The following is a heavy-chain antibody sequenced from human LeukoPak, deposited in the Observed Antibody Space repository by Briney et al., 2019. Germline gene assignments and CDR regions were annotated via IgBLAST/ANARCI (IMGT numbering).Heavy chain of an antibody. D-gene: IGHD3-3*01. Sequence: SETLSLTCAVYGGSFSGYYWSWIRQPPGKGLDWIGEINHSGSTNYNPSLKSRVTISVDTSKNQFSLKLSSVSAADTAVYYCASFGYYDFWSGSFDYWGQGTLVTVSS. CDR2: INHSGST. CDR1: GGSFSGYY. CDR3: ASFGYYDFWSGSFDY. J-gene: IGHJ4*02. V-gene: IGHV4-34*01.